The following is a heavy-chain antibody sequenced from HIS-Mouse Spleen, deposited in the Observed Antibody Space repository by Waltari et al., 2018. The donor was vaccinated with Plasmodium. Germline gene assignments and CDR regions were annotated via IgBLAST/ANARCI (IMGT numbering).Heavy chain of an antibody. CDR1: GGSFSGYY. CDR3: ARGVGYCSGGSCDHYFDY. J-gene: IGHJ4*02. CDR2: INHSGIT. Sequence: QVQLQQWGAGLLQPSETLSLTCAVDGGSFSGYYWTWSRQPPGTGLEWSGEINHSGITNYNPSLKSRVTISVDTSKNQFSLKLSSVTAADTAVYYCARGVGYCSGGSCDHYFDYWGQGTLVTVSS. D-gene: IGHD2-15*01. V-gene: IGHV4-34*01.